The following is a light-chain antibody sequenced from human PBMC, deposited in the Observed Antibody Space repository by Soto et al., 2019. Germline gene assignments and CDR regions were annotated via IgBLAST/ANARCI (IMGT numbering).Light chain of an antibody. CDR3: SSYAGRNSYV. CDR2: DVS. J-gene: IGLJ1*01. V-gene: IGLV2-8*01. CDR1: SSDVGGYNY. Sequence: QSVLTQPPSASGSPGQSVTISCTGTSSDVGGYNYVSWYQQHPGKAPKLMIYDVSKRPSGVPDRFSASKSGNTASLTVSGLQAEDEADYYCSSYAGRNSYVFGDGTKVTVL.